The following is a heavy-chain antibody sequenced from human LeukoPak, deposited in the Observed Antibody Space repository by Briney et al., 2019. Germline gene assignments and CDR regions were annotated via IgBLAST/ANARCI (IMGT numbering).Heavy chain of an antibody. CDR1: GFTFSSYS. V-gene: IGHV3-21*01. CDR2: ISSGSSYT. Sequence: GGSLRLSCAASGFTFSSYSMNWVRQAPGKGLEGVSSISSGSSYTYYADSVKGRFTISRDNAKNSLYLQMNSLRAEDTAVYYCARGATVTQNYWGQGTLVTVSS. D-gene: IGHD4-17*01. J-gene: IGHJ4*02. CDR3: ARGATVTQNY.